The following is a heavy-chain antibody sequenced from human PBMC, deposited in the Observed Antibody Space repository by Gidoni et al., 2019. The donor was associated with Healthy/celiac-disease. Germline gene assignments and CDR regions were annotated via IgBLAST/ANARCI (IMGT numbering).Heavy chain of an antibody. J-gene: IGHJ6*02. CDR1: GGSISSSSYS. CDR3: ARQQYPTYYDFWSGAYGMDV. D-gene: IGHD3-3*01. V-gene: IGHV4-39*01. Sequence: QLQLQESGPGLVKPSETLSLTCTVSGGSISSSSYSWGWIRQPPGKGPEWIGSIYYSGSTYYNPSLKGQVTISVDTSKNQFSLKLSSVTAADTAVYYCARQQYPTYYDFWSGAYGMDVWGQGTTVTVSS. CDR2: IYYSGST.